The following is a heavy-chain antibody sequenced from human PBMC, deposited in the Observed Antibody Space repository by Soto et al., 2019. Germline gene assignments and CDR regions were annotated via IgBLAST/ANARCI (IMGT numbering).Heavy chain of an antibody. CDR2: IYYGGST. CDR3: AKNWNWGSLVH. D-gene: IGHD7-27*01. CDR1: GGSISSYY. J-gene: IGHJ4*02. V-gene: IGHV4-59*08. Sequence: SSETLSLTCTVSGGSISSYYWSWIRQHPGKGLEWIGFIYYGGSTNYNPSLKSRVTISVDTPKNQFSLKLSSVTAADTAVYYCAKNWNWGSLVHWGQGTLVTVSS.